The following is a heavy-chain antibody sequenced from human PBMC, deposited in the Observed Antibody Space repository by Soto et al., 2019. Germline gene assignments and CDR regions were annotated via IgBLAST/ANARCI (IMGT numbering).Heavy chain of an antibody. CDR1: GGSISSYY. CDR3: ARGRYSSSWDPYYYYGMDV. CDR2: IYYSGST. D-gene: IGHD6-13*01. Sequence: PSETLSLTCTVSGGSISSYYWSWIRQPPGKGLEWIGYIYYSGSTNYNPSLKSRVTISVDTSKNQFSLKLSSVTAADTAVYYCARGRYSSSWDPYYYYGMDVWGQGTTVTVS. V-gene: IGHV4-59*01. J-gene: IGHJ6*02.